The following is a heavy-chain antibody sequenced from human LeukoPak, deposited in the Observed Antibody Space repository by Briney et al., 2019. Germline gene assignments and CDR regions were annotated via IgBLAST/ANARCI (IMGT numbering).Heavy chain of an antibody. J-gene: IGHJ5*02. CDR3: ARFSGYQNWFDP. CDR2: IYWDDDK. Sequence: SGPTLVKPTQTLTLTCTFSGFSLSTSGVGVGWIRQPPGKALEWLALIYWDDDKRYSPSLKSRLTITKDTSKNQVALTMTNMNPVDTATYYCARFSGYQNWFDPWGQGTLVTVSS. CDR1: GFSLSTSGVG. D-gene: IGHD5-12*01. V-gene: IGHV2-5*02.